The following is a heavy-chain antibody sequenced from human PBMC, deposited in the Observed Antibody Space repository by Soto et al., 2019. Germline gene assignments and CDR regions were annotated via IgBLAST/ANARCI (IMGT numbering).Heavy chain of an antibody. CDR1: GGSISRGGYS. CDR3: ARTLNYYYGMDV. J-gene: IGHJ6*02. Sequence: ASETLSLTCAVSGGSISRGGYSWSWIRQPPGKGLEWIGYIYHSGSTYYNPSLKSRVTISVDRSKNQFSLKLSSVTAADTAVYYCARTLNYYYGMDVWGQGTTVTVSS. CDR2: IYHSGST. V-gene: IGHV4-30-2*01.